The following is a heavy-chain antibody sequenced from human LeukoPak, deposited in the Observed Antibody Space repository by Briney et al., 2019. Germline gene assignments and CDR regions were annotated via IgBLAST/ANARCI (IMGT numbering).Heavy chain of an antibody. CDR1: GGTFSSYA. CDR3: ARDRYCSGGSCYIFDY. V-gene: IGHV1-69*05. J-gene: IGHJ4*02. CDR2: IIPIFGTA. Sequence: SVKVSCKASGGTFSSYAISWVRQAPGQGLEWMGGIIPIFGTANYAQKFQGRVTITTDESTSTAYMELSSLRSEDTAVYYCARDRYCSGGSCYIFDYWGQGTLVTVSS. D-gene: IGHD2-15*01.